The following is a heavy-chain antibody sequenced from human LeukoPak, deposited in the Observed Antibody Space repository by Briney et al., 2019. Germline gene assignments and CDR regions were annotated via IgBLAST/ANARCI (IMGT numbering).Heavy chain of an antibody. D-gene: IGHD5-18*01. J-gene: IGHJ6*03. CDR3: ARSAYNSGGYMDV. CDR2: ISSSTSYI. V-gene: IGHV3-21*01. CDR1: GFTFSSYS. Sequence: GGSLRLSCAASGFTFSSYSMNWVRQAPGEGLEWVSSISSSTSYIYYADSVKGRFTISRDNAQNSLYLQMNSLRAEDTAVYYCARSAYNSGGYMDVWGKGTTVTVSS.